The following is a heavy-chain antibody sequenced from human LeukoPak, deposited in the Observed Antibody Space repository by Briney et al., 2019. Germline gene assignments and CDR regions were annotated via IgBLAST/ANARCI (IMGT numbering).Heavy chain of an antibody. CDR1: GYTFTSYG. CDR3: ARDGGYYDFWSGYEN. J-gene: IGHJ4*02. CDR2: ISACNGNT. D-gene: IGHD3-3*01. V-gene: IGHV1-18*01. Sequence: ASVKVSCKASGYTFTSYGISWVRQAPGQGLEWMGWISACNGNTNYAQKLQGRVTMTTDTSTSTAYMELRSLRSDDTAVYYCARDGGYYDFWSGYENWGQGTLVTVSS.